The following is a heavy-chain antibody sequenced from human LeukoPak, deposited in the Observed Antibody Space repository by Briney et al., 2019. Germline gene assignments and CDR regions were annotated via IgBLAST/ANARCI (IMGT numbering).Heavy chain of an antibody. CDR1: GASISTYY. CDR3: ARHLATTVTRGYSCHPMDV. CDR2: IAPSGSA. D-gene: IGHD4-17*01. V-gene: IGHV4-4*09. J-gene: IGHJ6*03. Sequence: SETLSLTCTASGASISTYYWSWIRQPPGEGLEWFAYIAPSGSAVYNPSLNSRLTVSVDTSKNQFSLKLNSVTAADTAAYYCARHLATTVTRGYSCHPMDVWGKGTTVSVSS.